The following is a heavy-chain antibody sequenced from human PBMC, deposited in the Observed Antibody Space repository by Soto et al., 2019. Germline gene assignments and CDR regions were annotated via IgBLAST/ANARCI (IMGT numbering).Heavy chain of an antibody. CDR1: GYTFTSYY. J-gene: IGHJ6*02. CDR2: IDPSDSYT. CDR3: VRRDTAIVRNSLDV. D-gene: IGHD5-18*01. Sequence: GESLKISCEGSGYTFTSYYITWARQLPGKGLEWMGRIDPSDSYTTYNPSFEGHVTISADKSIRTAYLQWTSLDASDTAMYYCVRRDTAIVRNSLDVWCQGTPVTVSS. V-gene: IGHV5-10-1*01.